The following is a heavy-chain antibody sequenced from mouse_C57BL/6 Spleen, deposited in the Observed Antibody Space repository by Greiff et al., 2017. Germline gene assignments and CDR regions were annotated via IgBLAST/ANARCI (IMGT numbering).Heavy chain of an antibody. J-gene: IGHJ4*01. CDR1: GFTFSSYG. CDR2: ISSGGSYT. CDR3: ARHLITTVVADYYAMDY. D-gene: IGHD1-1*01. Sequence: EVKLVESGGDLVKPGGSLKLSCAASGFTFSSYGMSWVRQTPDKRLEWVATISSGGSYTYYPDSVKGRFTISRDNAKNTLYLQMSSLKSDDTAMYYCARHLITTVVADYYAMDYWGQGTSVTVSS. V-gene: IGHV5-6*01.